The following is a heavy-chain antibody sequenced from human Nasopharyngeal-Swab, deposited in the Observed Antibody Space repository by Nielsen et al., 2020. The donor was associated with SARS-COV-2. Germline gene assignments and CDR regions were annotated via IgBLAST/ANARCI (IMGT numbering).Heavy chain of an antibody. CDR2: IYPGDSDT. J-gene: IGHJ6*03. D-gene: IGHD3-3*01. CDR1: GSSFTSYW. Sequence: GESLKISCQGSGSSFTSYWIGWVRPTPGKRLEWMGIIYPGDSDTRYSPSFQGQVTISADKTIGTAYLQWSSLKDSDTAIYYCARHGVDVCSGYYSYYYYYMDVWGKGTTVTVSS. CDR3: ARHGVDVCSGYYSYYYYYMDV. V-gene: IGHV5-51*01.